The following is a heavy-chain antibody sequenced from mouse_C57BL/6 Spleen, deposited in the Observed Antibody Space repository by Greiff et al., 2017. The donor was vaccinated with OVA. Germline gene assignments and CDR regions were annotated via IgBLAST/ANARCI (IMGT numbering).Heavy chain of an antibody. Sequence: QVQLQQSGAELVRPGASVTLSCKASGYTFTDYEMHWVKQTPVHGLEWIGAIDPETGGTAYNQKFKGKAILTADKSSSTAYMELRSLTSEDSAVYYCTRWGLRTTVVATRFDVWGTGTTVTVSS. CDR2: IDPETGGT. D-gene: IGHD1-1*01. CDR3: TRWGLRTTVVATRFDV. J-gene: IGHJ1*03. CDR1: GYTFTDYE. V-gene: IGHV1-15*01.